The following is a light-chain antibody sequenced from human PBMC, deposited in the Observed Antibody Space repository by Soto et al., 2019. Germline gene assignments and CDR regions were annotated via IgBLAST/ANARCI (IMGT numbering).Light chain of an antibody. Sequence: EIVMTQSPATLSVSPGERATLSCRASQSVYSNLAWYQHKPGQAPRLLIYAASTRATGISARFSGSGSGTEFTLTISSLQSEDFAVYYCQQYSSWPLTFGGGTKVEIK. CDR3: QQYSSWPLT. CDR2: AAS. J-gene: IGKJ4*01. V-gene: IGKV3-15*01. CDR1: QSVYSN.